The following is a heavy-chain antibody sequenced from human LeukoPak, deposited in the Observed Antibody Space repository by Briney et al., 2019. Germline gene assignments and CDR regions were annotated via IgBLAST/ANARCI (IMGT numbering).Heavy chain of an antibody. D-gene: IGHD2-2*01. V-gene: IGHV4-59*01. J-gene: IGHJ4*02. Sequence: SETLSLTCTVSGGSISGYYWSWIRQPPGKGLEWIGYVYYTGSTNYNPSLKSRVTISVDTSKIQFSLKLSSVTAADTAVYYCAKSEYCSSTRCYAPHFWGQGALVTVSS. CDR1: GGSISGYY. CDR2: VYYTGST. CDR3: AKSEYCSSTRCYAPHF.